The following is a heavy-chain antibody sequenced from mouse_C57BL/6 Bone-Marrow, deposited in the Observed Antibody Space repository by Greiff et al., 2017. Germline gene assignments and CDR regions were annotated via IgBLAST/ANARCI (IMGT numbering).Heavy chain of an antibody. V-gene: IGHV1-50*01. CDR3: ARRYYGNYFDY. CDR2: IDPSDSYT. J-gene: IGHJ2*01. CDR1: GYTFTSYW. Sequence: VQLQQPGAELVKPGASVKLSCKASGYTFTSYWMQWVKQRPGQGLEWIGEIDPSDSYTNYNQKFKGKATLTVDTSSSPAYMQLSSLTSEDSAVYYCARRYYGNYFDYWGQGTTLTVSS. D-gene: IGHD2-1*01.